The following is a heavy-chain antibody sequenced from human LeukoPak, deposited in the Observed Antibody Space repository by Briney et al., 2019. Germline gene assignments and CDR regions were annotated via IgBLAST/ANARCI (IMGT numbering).Heavy chain of an antibody. CDR2: ISSSGSTI. V-gene: IGHV3-48*03. CDR1: GFTFSDYA. CDR3: ARAPCSSTSCRGIYYYYYMDV. J-gene: IGHJ6*03. D-gene: IGHD2-2*01. Sequence: GGSLRLSCTTSGFTFSDYAMSWVRQAPGKGLEWVSYISSSGSTIYYADSVKGRFTISRDYAKNSLYLQMNSLRAEDTAVYYCARAPCSSTSCRGIYYYYYMDVWGKGTTVTISS.